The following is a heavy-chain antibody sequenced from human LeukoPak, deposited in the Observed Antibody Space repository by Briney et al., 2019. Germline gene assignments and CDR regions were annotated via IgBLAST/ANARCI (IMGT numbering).Heavy chain of an antibody. V-gene: IGHV1-2*02. CDR3: AREVWGSGWVLAFDI. J-gene: IGHJ3*02. D-gene: IGHD6-19*01. Sequence: AASVKVSCKASGYTFTGFHMTWVRQSPGPGLEWMGWINPNSGGTNYAQKFQGRVTMTRDTSISTAYMELSRLRSDDTAVYYCAREVWGSGWVLAFDIWGQGTMVTVSS. CDR2: INPNSGGT. CDR1: GYTFTGFH.